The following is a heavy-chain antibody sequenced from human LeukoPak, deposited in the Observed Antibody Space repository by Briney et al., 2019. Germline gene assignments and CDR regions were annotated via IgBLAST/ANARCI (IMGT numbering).Heavy chain of an antibody. CDR3: ARAGYYDSSGYYYGDAFDI. Sequence: ASVKVSCKASGYTFTSYGISWVRQAPGQGLEWMGWISAYNGNTNYAQKLQGRVTMTTDTSTSTAYMELGSLRSDDTAVYYCARAGYYDSSGYYYGDAFDIWGQGTMVTVSS. CDR1: GYTFTSYG. V-gene: IGHV1-18*01. D-gene: IGHD3-22*01. CDR2: ISAYNGNT. J-gene: IGHJ3*02.